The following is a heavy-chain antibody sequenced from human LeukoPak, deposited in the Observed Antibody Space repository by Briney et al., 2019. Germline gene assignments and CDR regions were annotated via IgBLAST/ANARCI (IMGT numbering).Heavy chain of an antibody. Sequence: GGSLRLSCAASGFTFSHFWMSWVRQAPGKGLEWVAYIKKTGSETYYVDSVKGRFTITRDNTRNSLFLQMYSLRAEDTAVYYCTRRYYHDSSGSYNNDYWGQGTLVTVSS. CDR2: IKKTGSET. D-gene: IGHD3-22*01. J-gene: IGHJ4*02. CDR1: GFTFSHFW. CDR3: TRRYYHDSSGSYNNDY. V-gene: IGHV3-7*01.